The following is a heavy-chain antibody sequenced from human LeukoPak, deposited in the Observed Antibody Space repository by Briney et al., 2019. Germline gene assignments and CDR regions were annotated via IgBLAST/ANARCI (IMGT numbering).Heavy chain of an antibody. CDR1: GGSISSGDYY. Sequence: SETLSLTCTVSGGSISSGDYYWGRIRQPPGKGLEWIGYIYYSGSTYYNPSLKSRVTISVDTSKNQFSLKLSSVTAADTAVYYCARSVVVITTGSPLVDYWGQGTLVTVSS. CDR3: ARSVVVITTGSPLVDY. CDR2: IYYSGST. D-gene: IGHD3-22*01. J-gene: IGHJ4*02. V-gene: IGHV4-30-4*01.